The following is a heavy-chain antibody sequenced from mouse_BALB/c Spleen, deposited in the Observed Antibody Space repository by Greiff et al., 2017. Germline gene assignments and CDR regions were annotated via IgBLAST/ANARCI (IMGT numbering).Heavy chain of an antibody. CDR2: ISSGGST. V-gene: IGHV5-6-5*01. D-gene: IGHD1-1*01. CDR1: GFTFSSYA. J-gene: IGHJ2*01. CDR3: ARETYYYGSSPFDY. Sequence: EVKLVESGGGLVKPGGSLKLSCAASGFTFSSYAMSWVRQTPEKRLEWVASISSGGSTYYPDSVKGRFTISRDNARNILYLQMSSLRSEDTAMYYCARETYYYGSSPFDYWGQGTTLTVAS.